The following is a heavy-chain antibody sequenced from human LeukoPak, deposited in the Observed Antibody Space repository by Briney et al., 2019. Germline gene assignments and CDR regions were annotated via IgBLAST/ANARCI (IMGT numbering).Heavy chain of an antibody. CDR1: GFTFTSSA. CDR2: IVVGSGNT. Sequence: GTSVKVSCKASGFTFTSSAVPWVRQARGQRLEWIGWIVVGSGNTNYAQKFQERVTITRDMSTSTAYMELSSLRSEDTAVYYCAAVPYYYDSSGYSHYYYYMDVWGKGTTVTVSS. J-gene: IGHJ6*03. V-gene: IGHV1-58*01. CDR3: AAVPYYYDSSGYSHYYYYMDV. D-gene: IGHD3-22*01.